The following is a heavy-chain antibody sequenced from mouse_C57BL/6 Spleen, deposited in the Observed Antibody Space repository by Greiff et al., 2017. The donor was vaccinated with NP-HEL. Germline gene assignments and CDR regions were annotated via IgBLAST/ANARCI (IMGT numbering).Heavy chain of an antibody. J-gene: IGHJ1*03. D-gene: IGHD6-1*01. CDR2: IHPSSGYT. V-gene: IGHV1-4*01. Sequence: VQLQQSGAELARPGASVKMSCKASGYTFTSSTMHWVKQRPGPGLEWIGYIHPSSGYTKYNQKFKDKATSTADKSSSTEDMHLSSRAADDAAVSYCAAAGFCYFDVWGTGTTVTVSS. CDR1: GYTFTSST. CDR3: AAAGFCYFDV.